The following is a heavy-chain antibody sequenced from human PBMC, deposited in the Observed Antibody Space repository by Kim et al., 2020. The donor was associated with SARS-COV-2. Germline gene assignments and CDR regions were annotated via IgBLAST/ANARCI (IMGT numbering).Heavy chain of an antibody. J-gene: IGHJ5*02. CDR1: GFTFSSYW. CDR2: IESDGSVT. CDR3: VRGASGRPGGLDP. V-gene: IGHV3-74*01. D-gene: IGHD6-19*01. Sequence: GGSLRLSCAASGFTFSSYWMHWVRQAPGKGLVWVTRIESDGSVTSYADSVKGRFTISRDNAQNTLYLQMNSLRVDDTAVSYCVRGASGRPGGLDPWGRG.